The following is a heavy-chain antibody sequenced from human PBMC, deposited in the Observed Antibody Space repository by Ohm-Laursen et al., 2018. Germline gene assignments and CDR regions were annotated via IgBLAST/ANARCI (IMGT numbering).Heavy chain of an antibody. CDR3: ARGAAQWKGIHLCVPYYDGMDV. J-gene: IGHJ6*02. CDR1: GYTFTDNY. D-gene: IGHD5-18*01. CDR2: MNPNSGNT. Sequence: SVSVSCKASGYTFTDNYMHWVRQATGQGLECMGWMNPNSGNTGYAQKLQGRVTMTSNTSISTAYMELRSLRSEDTAVYHCARGAAQWKGIHLCVPYYDGMDVWGQGTPVTVSS. V-gene: IGHV1-8*02.